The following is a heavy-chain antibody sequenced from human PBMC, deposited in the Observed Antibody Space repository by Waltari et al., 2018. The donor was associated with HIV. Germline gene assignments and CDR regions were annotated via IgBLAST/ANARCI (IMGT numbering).Heavy chain of an antibody. D-gene: IGHD3-10*01. J-gene: IGHJ4*02. CDR1: GYTFTAYY. V-gene: IGHV1-2*06. Sequence: QVQLVQSGADVKKPGASVIVSCRASGYTFTAYYIPWVRQAPGQGLDWRGLINTRTEAKDYAKKFQGAVTMTGDTSINTAYRQLSRLMSDHTAIYYCARGPRITMFQGVGTPFDSWGQGTLVIVSS. CDR2: INTRTEAK. CDR3: ARGPRITMFQGVGTPFDS.